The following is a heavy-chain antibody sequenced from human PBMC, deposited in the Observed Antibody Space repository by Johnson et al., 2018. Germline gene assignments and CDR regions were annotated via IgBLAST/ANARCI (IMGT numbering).Heavy chain of an antibody. D-gene: IGHD3-22*01. CDR1: GFDFSTYG. Sequence: QVQLVQSGGGVVQPGRSLRLSCAASGFDFSTYGMNWVRLAPGKGLEWVAVIWFDGNTKYYADSVKGRFDISRDNSKNTLYLQMNSLRAGDTAVYYWARDCGDYCQGPHTGGIFGLDGWGQGTAVTASS. J-gene: IGHJ6*02. CDR3: ARDCGDYCQGPHTGGIFGLDG. CDR2: IWFDGNTK. V-gene: IGHV3-33*01.